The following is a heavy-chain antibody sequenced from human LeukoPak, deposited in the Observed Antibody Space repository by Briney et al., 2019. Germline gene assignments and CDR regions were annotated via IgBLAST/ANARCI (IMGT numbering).Heavy chain of an antibody. CDR1: GFTFDDYG. J-gene: IGHJ4*02. Sequence: GGSLRLSCAASGFTFDDYGMSWVRQAPGKGLEWVSSISGSSSDIYYADSVKGRFTISRDNAKNSLYLQMNSLRAEDTAVYYCARRGYYDSSGYDYWGQGTLVTVSS. CDR2: ISGSSSDI. CDR3: ARRGYYDSSGYDY. V-gene: IGHV3-21*01. D-gene: IGHD3-22*01.